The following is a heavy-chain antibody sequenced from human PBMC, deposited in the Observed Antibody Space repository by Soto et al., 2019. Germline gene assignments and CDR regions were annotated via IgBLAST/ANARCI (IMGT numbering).Heavy chain of an antibody. CDR2: IYSGGST. CDR1: GFTVSSNY. CDR3: ARDRPYCSGGSCYSFDY. V-gene: IGHV3-53*04. Sequence: EVQLVESGGGLVQPGGSLRLSCEASGFTVSSNYMSWVRQAPGKGLEWVSVIYSGGSTYYADSVKGRFTISRHNSKNTMYLQMNSLRGEDTAVYYCARDRPYCSGGSCYSFDYWVQGTLVTVSS. J-gene: IGHJ4*02. D-gene: IGHD2-15*01.